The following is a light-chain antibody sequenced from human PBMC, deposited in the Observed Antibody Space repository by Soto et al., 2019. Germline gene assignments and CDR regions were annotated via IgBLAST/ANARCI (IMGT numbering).Light chain of an antibody. CDR1: SSDVGGYNY. CDR2: DVS. Sequence: QSALTQPASVSGSPGQSITISCTGTSSDVGGYNYVSWYQQHPGKAPKLMIYDVSNRPSGVSNRFSGSKSGNTASLTISGLQAEGEADYYCSSYTSSSTDVVFGGGTKVTVL. CDR3: SSYTSSSTDVV. V-gene: IGLV2-14*01. J-gene: IGLJ2*01.